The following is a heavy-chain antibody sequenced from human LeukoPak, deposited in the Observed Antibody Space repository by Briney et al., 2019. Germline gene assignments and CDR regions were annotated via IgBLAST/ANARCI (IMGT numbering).Heavy chain of an antibody. Sequence: SETLSLTCTVSGGSISSYYWSWIRQPAGKGLEWIGRIYTSESTNYNPSLKSRVTMSVDTSKNQFSLKLSSVTAADTAVYYCARESQWLGLNYFDYWGQGTLVTVSS. J-gene: IGHJ4*02. CDR1: GGSISSYY. D-gene: IGHD6-19*01. CDR3: ARESQWLGLNYFDY. V-gene: IGHV4-4*07. CDR2: IYTSEST.